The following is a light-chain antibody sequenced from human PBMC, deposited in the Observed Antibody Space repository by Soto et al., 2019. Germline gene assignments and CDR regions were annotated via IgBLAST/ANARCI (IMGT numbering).Light chain of an antibody. Sequence: QSVLTQPASVSGSPGQSITISCTGTSSDVGRYNLVSWYQHHPGKAPKLMIYEGNKRPSEVSNRFSGSKSGNTASLTISGLQAEDEADYYCCSYAGSNTPYVFGTGTKGTVL. J-gene: IGLJ1*01. CDR1: SSDVGRYNL. V-gene: IGLV2-23*01. CDR3: CSYAGSNTPYV. CDR2: EGN.